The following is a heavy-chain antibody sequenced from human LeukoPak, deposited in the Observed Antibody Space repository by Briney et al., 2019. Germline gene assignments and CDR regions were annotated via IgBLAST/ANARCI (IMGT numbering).Heavy chain of an antibody. V-gene: IGHV1-18*01. CDR3: ARDVPDFWSGFDS. CDR1: GYPFYIYG. J-gene: IGHJ4*02. Sequence: PGASVKVSCKASGYPFYIYGLSWVRRAPGQGLEWMGQISGNGGATKYAQRFQGRVTMTTDTVTSTAYLELTSLTSDDTAVYYCARDVPDFWSGFDSWGQGTLVTVSP. D-gene: IGHD3-3*01. CDR2: ISGNGGAT.